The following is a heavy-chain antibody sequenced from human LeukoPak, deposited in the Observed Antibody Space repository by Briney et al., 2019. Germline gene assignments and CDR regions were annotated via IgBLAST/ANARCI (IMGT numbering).Heavy chain of an antibody. CDR1: GFTFSSYS. CDR3: ARDPYGDSFLDY. Sequence: GGSLRLSCAASGFTFSSYSMNWVRQAPGKGLEWVSSISSSGSHIYYADSVKGRFTISRDNSKNTLYLQMNSLRAEDTAVYYCARDPYGDSFLDYWGQGTLVTVSS. CDR2: ISSSGSHI. J-gene: IGHJ4*02. D-gene: IGHD4-17*01. V-gene: IGHV3-21*01.